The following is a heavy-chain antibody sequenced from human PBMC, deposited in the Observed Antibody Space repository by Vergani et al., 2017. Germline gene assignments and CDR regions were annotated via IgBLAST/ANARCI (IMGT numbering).Heavy chain of an antibody. D-gene: IGHD2-2*01. Sequence: QVQLVQSGAEVKKPGASVKVSCKASGYTFTGYYMHWVRQAPGQGLEWMGWINPNSGGTNYAQKFQGRVTMTRDTSISTAYMELSRLQSDDTAVYYCARLASVVVPAARPLDLWGQGTLITVSS. J-gene: IGHJ4*02. V-gene: IGHV1-2*02. CDR3: ARLASVVVPAARPLDL. CDR1: GYTFTGYY. CDR2: INPNSGGT.